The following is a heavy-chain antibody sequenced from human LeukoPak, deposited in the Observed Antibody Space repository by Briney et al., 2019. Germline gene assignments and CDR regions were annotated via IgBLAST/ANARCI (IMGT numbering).Heavy chain of an antibody. CDR2: IYHSGST. D-gene: IGHD5-18*01. J-gene: IGHJ5*02. V-gene: IGHV4-38-2*02. CDR1: GYSISSGYY. Sequence: SETLSLTCTVSGYSISSGYYWGWIRQPPGKGLEWIGSIYHSGSTYYNPSLKSRVTISVDTSKNQFPLKLSSVTAADTAVYYCARDGEYSYGDGNWFDPWGQGTLVTVSS. CDR3: ARDGEYSYGDGNWFDP.